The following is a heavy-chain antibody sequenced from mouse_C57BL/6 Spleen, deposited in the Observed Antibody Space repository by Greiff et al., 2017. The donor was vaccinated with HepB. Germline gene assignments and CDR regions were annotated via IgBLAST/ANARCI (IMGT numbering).Heavy chain of an antibody. CDR1: GFTFSSYA. J-gene: IGHJ2*01. CDR2: ISDGGSYT. CDR3: AREQTGTGYYFDY. D-gene: IGHD4-1*01. V-gene: IGHV5-4*01. Sequence: EVQLVESGGGLVKPGGSLKLSCAASGFTFSSYAMSWVRQTPEKRLEWVATISDGGSYTYYPDNVKGRFTISRDNAKNNLYLQMSHLKSEDTAMYYCAREQTGTGYYFDYWGQGTTLTVSS.